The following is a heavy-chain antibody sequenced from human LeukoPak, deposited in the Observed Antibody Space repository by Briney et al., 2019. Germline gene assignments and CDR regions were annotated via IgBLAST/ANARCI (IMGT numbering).Heavy chain of an antibody. J-gene: IGHJ4*02. CDR2: INHSGST. CDR3: ARQTQLWSKIDY. D-gene: IGHD5-18*01. V-gene: IGHV4-34*01. CDR1: GGSFSGYY. Sequence: SETLSLTCAVYGGSFSGYYWSWIRQPPGKGLEWIGEINHSGSTNYNPSLKSRVTISVDTSKNQFSLKLSSVTAADTAVYYCARQTQLWSKIDYWGQGTLVTVSS.